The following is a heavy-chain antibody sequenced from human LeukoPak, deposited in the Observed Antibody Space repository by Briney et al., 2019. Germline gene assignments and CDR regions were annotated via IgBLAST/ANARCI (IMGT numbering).Heavy chain of an antibody. CDR1: GYTFTSYA. CDR3: ARPPSIGGSYYYYGMDV. V-gene: IGHV1-18*01. J-gene: IGHJ6*02. Sequence: ASVKVSCKASGYTFTSYAISWVRQAPGQGLEWMGWISAYNGNTNYAQNLQGRITMTADTSTTTAYMELRSLRSDDTAVYYCARPPSIGGSYYYYGMDVWGQGTTVTVSS. D-gene: IGHD3-10*01. CDR2: ISAYNGNT.